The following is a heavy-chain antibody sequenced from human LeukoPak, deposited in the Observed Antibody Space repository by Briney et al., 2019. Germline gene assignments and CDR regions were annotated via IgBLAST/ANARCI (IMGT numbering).Heavy chain of an antibody. D-gene: IGHD3-22*01. J-gene: IGHJ3*02. Sequence: ASVKVSCKASGGTFSSYAISWVRQAPGQGLEWMGGIIPIFGTANYAQKFQGRVTITADKSTSTAYMELSSLRSEDTAVYYCGSTYDSSGYDAFDIWGQGTMVTVSS. CDR2: IIPIFGTA. CDR3: GSTYDSSGYDAFDI. CDR1: GGTFSSYA. V-gene: IGHV1-69*06.